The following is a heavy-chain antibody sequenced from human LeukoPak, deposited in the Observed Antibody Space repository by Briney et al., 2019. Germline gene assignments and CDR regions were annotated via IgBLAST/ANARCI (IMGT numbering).Heavy chain of an antibody. CDR3: ARLPRRYYYDSTSMDV. V-gene: IGHV4-39*01. CDR2: IYYGGNT. CDR1: GGSINTNSYY. J-gene: IGHJ6*02. D-gene: IGHD3-22*01. Sequence: PSETLSLTCTVSGGSINTNSYYWDWIRQPPGKGLEWIGNIYYGGNTYYNPSLKSRVTISVDTSKNQFSLKLSSVTAADTAVYYCARLPRRYYYDSTSMDVWGQGTTVTVSS.